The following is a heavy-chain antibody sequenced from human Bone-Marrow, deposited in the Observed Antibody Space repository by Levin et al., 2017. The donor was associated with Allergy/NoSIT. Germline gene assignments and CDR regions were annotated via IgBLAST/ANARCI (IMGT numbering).Heavy chain of an antibody. V-gene: IGHV3-30*02. CDR1: GFTFSSYG. Sequence: GESLKISCTASGFTFSSYGMHWVRQAPGKGLEWVTSIWYDGTDKHYGDSVKGRFTVSRDNSKNTVYRQMESLRVEDTAVYYCARGSPWLHYWGQGTLVTVSS. J-gene: IGHJ4*02. D-gene: IGHD5-12*01. CDR2: IWYDGTDK. CDR3: ARGSPWLHY.